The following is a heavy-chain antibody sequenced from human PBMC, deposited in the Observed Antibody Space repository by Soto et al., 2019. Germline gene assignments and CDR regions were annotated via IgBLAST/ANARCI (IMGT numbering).Heavy chain of an antibody. D-gene: IGHD3-22*01. Sequence: GSLRLSCAASGFTFSSYSMNWVRQAPGKGLEGGGRIKSKTDGGTTDYAAPVKGRFTISRDDSKNTLYLQMNSLKTEDTAVYYCTTQATYYYDSSGYPVWGQGTLVTVSS. CDR2: IKSKTDGGTT. J-gene: IGHJ4*02. CDR3: TTQATYYYDSSGYPV. V-gene: IGHV3-15*01. CDR1: GFTFSSYS.